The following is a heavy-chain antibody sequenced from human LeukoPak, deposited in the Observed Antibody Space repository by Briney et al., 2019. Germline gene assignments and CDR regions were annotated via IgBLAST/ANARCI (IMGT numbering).Heavy chain of an antibody. CDR2: ISATTGIT. V-gene: IGHV3-48*01. CDR3: VRAFNGNSYGYGF. Sequence: PGGSLRLSCAASGFSFSTYNMNWVRQAPGKGLEWVSYISATTGITYYADSVKARFTISRDNAKNSLYLQLNSLRAEDTAVYYCVRAFNGNSYGYGFWGQGTLVTVSS. J-gene: IGHJ4*02. D-gene: IGHD5-18*01. CDR1: GFSFSTYN.